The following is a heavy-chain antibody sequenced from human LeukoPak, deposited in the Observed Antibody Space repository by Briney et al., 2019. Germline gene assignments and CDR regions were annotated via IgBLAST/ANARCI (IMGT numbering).Heavy chain of an antibody. CDR1: GFTFSSYA. V-gene: IGHV3-23*01. CDR2: ISGSGGST. D-gene: IGHD4-23*01. CDR3: AKGGLGGTAVVTMDS. Sequence: GGSLRLSCAASGFTFSSYAMSWVRQAPGKGLEWVSAISGSGGSTYYADSVKGRFTISRDNSKNTLYLQMNSLRAEDTAIYFCAKGGLGGTAVVTMDSWGRGTLVTVSS. J-gene: IGHJ4*02.